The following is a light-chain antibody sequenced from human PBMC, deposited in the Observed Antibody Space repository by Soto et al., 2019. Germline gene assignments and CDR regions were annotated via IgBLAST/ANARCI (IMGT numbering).Light chain of an antibody. CDR3: QQYNKWPPIN. CDR2: GAS. CDR1: QSVSSK. J-gene: IGKJ5*01. V-gene: IGKV3-15*01. Sequence: EIVITPSPAPLSVSPGEGATPSCRASQSVSSKLAWYQQKPGQAPRLLIYGASTRATGIPARFSGSGSGTEFTLTISSLQSEDFAVYYCQQYNKWPPINFGQGTRLEIK.